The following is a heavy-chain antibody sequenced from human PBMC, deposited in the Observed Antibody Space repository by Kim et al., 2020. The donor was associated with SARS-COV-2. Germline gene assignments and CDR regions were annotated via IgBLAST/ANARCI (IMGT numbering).Heavy chain of an antibody. CDR1: GVTFTSAW. V-gene: IGHV3-15*01. CDR3: SQSPYCIISIMSCWGLEF. CDR2: VKSITDGGST. D-gene: IGHD3-16*01. Sequence: GGSLRLSCAASGVTFTSAWMSWVRQAPGKGLEWLGRVKSITDGGSTDYAAPVEGRFIISRDDSKNTLYLQMNSLQTADTAVYYCSQSPYCIISIMSCWGLEFWGRGTQITVSS. J-gene: IGHJ4*02.